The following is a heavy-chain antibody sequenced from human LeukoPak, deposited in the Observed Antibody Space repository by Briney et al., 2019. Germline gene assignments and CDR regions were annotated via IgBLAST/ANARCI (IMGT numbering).Heavy chain of an antibody. CDR3: ARYRARRGAS. D-gene: IGHD3-10*01. J-gene: IGHJ5*02. Sequence: PGWALRLSCAACRFTFSDYYMSWIGQAPGKGREWVSYISSCGSTIYYAGSVKGRFTISRDNAKNSLYRQMNSLRAEDTAVYYCARYRARRGASWGQGTLVTVSS. CDR1: RFTFSDYY. V-gene: IGHV3-11*01. CDR2: ISSCGSTI.